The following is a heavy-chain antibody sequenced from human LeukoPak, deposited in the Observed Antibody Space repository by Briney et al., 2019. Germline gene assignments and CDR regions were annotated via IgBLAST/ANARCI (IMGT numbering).Heavy chain of an antibody. D-gene: IGHD2-15*01. J-gene: IGHJ6*03. V-gene: IGHV1-69*05. Sequence: SVKVSCKASGGTFSSYAISWVRQAPGQGLKWMGGIIPIFGTANYAQKFQGRVTITTDESTSTAYMELSSLRSEDTAVYYCARDGVHCSGGSCYSYYYYYMDVWGKGTTVTVSS. CDR3: ARDGVHCSGGSCYSYYYYYMDV. CDR2: IIPIFGTA. CDR1: GGTFSSYA.